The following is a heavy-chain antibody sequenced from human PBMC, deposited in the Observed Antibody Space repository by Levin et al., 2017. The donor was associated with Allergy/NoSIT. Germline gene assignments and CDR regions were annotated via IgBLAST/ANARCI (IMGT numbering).Heavy chain of an antibody. D-gene: IGHD6-13*01. J-gene: IGHJ4*02. Sequence: SETLSLTCAVYSGSFSGYYWSWIRQPPGKGLEWIGEVNHSGSANYNPSLKSRVTISVDTAKNQFSLRLTSVTAADTAVYYCARGPVRSEYTTSWPDNWGQGALVTVSS. CDR3: ARGPVRSEYTTSWPDN. CDR2: VNHSGSA. V-gene: IGHV4-34*01. CDR1: SGSFSGYY.